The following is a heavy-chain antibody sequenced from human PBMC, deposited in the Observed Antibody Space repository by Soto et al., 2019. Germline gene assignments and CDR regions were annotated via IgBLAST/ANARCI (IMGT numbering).Heavy chain of an antibody. CDR3: AATTYYYDSSGYLPDY. CDR2: ISAYNSNT. Sequence: ASVKVSCKASGYTFTSYCISWVRQAPGQGLEWMGWISAYNSNTNYAQKLQGRVTMTTDTSTSTADMELRSLRSDDTAVYYCAATTYYYDSSGYLPDYWGQGTLVTVSS. J-gene: IGHJ4*02. V-gene: IGHV1-18*01. D-gene: IGHD3-22*01. CDR1: GYTFTSYC.